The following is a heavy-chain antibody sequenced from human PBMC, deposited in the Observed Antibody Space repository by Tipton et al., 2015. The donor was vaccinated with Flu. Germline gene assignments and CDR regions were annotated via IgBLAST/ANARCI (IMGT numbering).Heavy chain of an antibody. CDR2: SYYTGST. Sequence: TLSLTCTVSGGSISSYYWNWIRQTPGKGLEWIGFSYYTGSTSYNPSLQSRVTISVDTSRNQFSLNLRSVSAADTAVYYCARDRGWPASLDYWGQGILVTVSS. D-gene: IGHD3-10*01. J-gene: IGHJ4*02. CDR3: ARDRGWPASLDY. CDR1: GGSISSYY. V-gene: IGHV4-59*01.